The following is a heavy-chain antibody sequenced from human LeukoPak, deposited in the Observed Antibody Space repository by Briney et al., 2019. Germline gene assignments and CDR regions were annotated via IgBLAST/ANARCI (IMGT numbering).Heavy chain of an antibody. CDR1: GGSISSYY. J-gene: IGHJ4*02. D-gene: IGHD3-9*01. Sequence: SETLSLTCTVSGGSISSYYWSWIRQPPGKGLEWIGYIYYSGSTNYNPSLKSRVTISVDTSKNQFSLKLSSVTAADTAVYYCARVGIDDILTGYQHFDYWGQGTLVTVPS. CDR3: ARVGIDDILTGYQHFDY. CDR2: IYYSGST. V-gene: IGHV4-59*01.